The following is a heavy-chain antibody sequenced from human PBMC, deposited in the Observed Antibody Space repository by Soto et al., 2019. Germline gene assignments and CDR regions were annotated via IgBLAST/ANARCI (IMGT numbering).Heavy chain of an antibody. CDR2: IKQDGSEK. J-gene: IGHJ5*02. V-gene: IGHV3-7*01. D-gene: IGHD3-3*01. CDR1: GFTFSSYW. CDR3: TTAWGYEFWSGYYRLGLFDV. Sequence: GGSLRLSCAASGFTFSSYWMSWVRQAPGKGLEWVANIKQDGSEKYYVDSVKGRFTISRDNAKNSLYLQMNSLRAEDTAVYYCTTAWGYEFWSGYYRLGLFDVWGQGTRVTVSS.